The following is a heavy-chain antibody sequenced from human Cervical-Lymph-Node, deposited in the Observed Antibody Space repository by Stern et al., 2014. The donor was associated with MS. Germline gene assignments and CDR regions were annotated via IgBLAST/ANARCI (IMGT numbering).Heavy chain of an antibody. V-gene: IGHV7-4-1*02. CDR2: VNTKTGNP. Sequence: MQLVESGSELKKPGASVKVSCKASGYNLTTYAINWVRQAPGQGLEWMGWVNTKTGNPTFAQGFTGRFVFSLDTSINTAYLRISSLKADDSAMYYCATWGAGSSPPLFYWGQGTLVTVSS. D-gene: IGHD6-6*01. CDR3: ATWGAGSSPPLFY. J-gene: IGHJ4*02. CDR1: GYNLTTYA.